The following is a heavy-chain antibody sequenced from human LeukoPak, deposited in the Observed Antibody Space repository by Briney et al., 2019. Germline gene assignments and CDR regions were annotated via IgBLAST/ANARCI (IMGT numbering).Heavy chain of an antibody. CDR3: ARDPPDGHSMDV. V-gene: IGHV4-39*02. CDR1: GGSISSSSYY. CDR2: IYYSGST. Sequence: SATLSLTCTVSGGSISSSSYYWGWIRQPPGKGLEWIGSIYYSGSTYYNPSLKSRVTISVDTSKNQFSLKLSSVTAADTAVYYCARDPPDGHSMDVWGQGTTVTVSS. J-gene: IGHJ6*02.